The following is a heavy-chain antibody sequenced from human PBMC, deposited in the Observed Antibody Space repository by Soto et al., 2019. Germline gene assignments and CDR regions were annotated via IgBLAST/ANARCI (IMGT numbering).Heavy chain of an antibody. CDR3: ASSQKGYNWNYFDH. Sequence: PAETLSLTCAVSGGSISGSYYYLVCLRQSPGMGPELIGSVFYTGFTSYNPSLESRVSVSVDTSKNQFSLKVSAVTAADTAVYYCASSQKGYNWNYFDHWGQGALVTVSS. V-gene: IGHV4-39*01. CDR1: GGSISGSYYY. D-gene: IGHD1-20*01. J-gene: IGHJ4*02. CDR2: VFYTGFT.